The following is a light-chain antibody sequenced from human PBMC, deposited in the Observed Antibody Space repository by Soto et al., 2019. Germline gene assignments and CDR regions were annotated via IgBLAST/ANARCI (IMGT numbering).Light chain of an antibody. CDR2: DAS. CDR1: QSVNSY. J-gene: IGKJ3*01. Sequence: EIVLTQSPATLSLFPGDRATLSCRASQSVNSYLAWYQQKPGQPPRLLIHDASHRATGIPARFSGSGSGTDFTRTISSLEPEDFAVYYCQHRYTFPFGPGTKVDI. CDR3: QHRYTFP. V-gene: IGKV3-11*01.